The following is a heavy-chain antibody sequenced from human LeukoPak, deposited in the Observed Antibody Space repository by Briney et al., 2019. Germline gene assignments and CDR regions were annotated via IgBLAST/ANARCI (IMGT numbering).Heavy chain of an antibody. CDR2: ISGAAGST. V-gene: IGHV3-23*01. Sequence: GGSLRLSCAASGFTFSSYAMSWVRQAPGRGLEWVSAISGAAGSTYYADSVRGRFTISRDNSQNTLYLQMISLRSEDTAVYYCAKDAIRGHNATDWYFDYWGLGTLVAVSS. D-gene: IGHD3-9*01. CDR3: AKDAIRGHNATDWYFDY. J-gene: IGHJ4*02. CDR1: GFTFSSYA.